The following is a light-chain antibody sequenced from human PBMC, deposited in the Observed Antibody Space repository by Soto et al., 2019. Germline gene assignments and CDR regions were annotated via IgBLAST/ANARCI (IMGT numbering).Light chain of an antibody. V-gene: IGLV2-14*03. CDR1: SSDVGGYNY. Sequence: SVLTQPASVSGSPGRWITISCTGTSSDVGGYNYVSWYQHHPGKAPKLMIYDVSDRPSGVSNRFSGSKSGNTASLTISGLQAEDEADYYCSSYTGTSTLNVFGTGTKVTVL. J-gene: IGLJ1*01. CDR2: DVS. CDR3: SSYTGTSTLNV.